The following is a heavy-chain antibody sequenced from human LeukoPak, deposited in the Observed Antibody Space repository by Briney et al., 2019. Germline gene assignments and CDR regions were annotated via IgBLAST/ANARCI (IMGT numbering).Heavy chain of an antibody. CDR1: GDFITSDTYY. J-gene: IGHJ4*02. Sequence: PSQTLSLTCTLSGDFITSDTYYWSWIRQPPGKALEWIGYIYHTGTSSYNPSLKSRTSISSDRSKNNFSLTLNSVTAADTALYFCARYSSQSGSFSFDYWGQGVMVTVSS. V-gene: IGHV4-30-4*01. CDR3: ARYSSQSGSFSFDY. CDR2: IYHTGTS. D-gene: IGHD1-26*01.